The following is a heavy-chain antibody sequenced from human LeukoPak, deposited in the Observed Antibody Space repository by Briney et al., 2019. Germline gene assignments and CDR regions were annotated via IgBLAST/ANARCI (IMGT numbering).Heavy chain of an antibody. CDR2: VSYGGNT. Sequence: PSETLSLTCTVSGVSRSSDYWSWIRPPPGKGLEWIGYVSYGGNTNYNPSLKSRVTISVDTSKNQFSLKLSSVTAADTAVYYCARGLQWDLQAFDIWGQGTMVTVSS. CDR3: ARGLQWDLQAFDI. J-gene: IGHJ3*02. V-gene: IGHV4-59*01. CDR1: GVSRSSDY. D-gene: IGHD1-26*01.